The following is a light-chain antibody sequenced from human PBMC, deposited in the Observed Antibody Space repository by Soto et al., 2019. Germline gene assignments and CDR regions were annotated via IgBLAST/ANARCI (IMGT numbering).Light chain of an antibody. V-gene: IGKV1-39*01. CDR1: QTINTY. CDR3: QQSYRYPLT. Sequence: IKMTLSPSSLSASVGDRFTITCRASQTINTYLNWYQQKPGKAPKLLIHAASSLQSGVPSRFSGSGSGTDFTLTISSLQPEDFATYYCQQSYRYPLTFGPGTKVDIK. J-gene: IGKJ3*01. CDR2: AAS.